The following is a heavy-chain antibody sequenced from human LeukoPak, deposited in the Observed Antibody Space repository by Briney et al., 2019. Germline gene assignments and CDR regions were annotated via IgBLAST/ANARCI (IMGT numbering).Heavy chain of an antibody. V-gene: IGHV4-39*01. J-gene: IGHJ4*02. CDR1: GGSISSSSYY. D-gene: IGHD3-3*01. CDR2: IYYSGST. CDR3: AGLYYDFWSGYYGGGTYFDY. Sequence: SETLSLTCTASGGSISSSSYYWGWIRQPPGKGLGWIGSIYYSGSTYYNPSLKSRVTISVDTSKNQFSLKLSSVTAADTAVYYCAGLYYDFWSGYYGGGTYFDYWGQGTLVTVSS.